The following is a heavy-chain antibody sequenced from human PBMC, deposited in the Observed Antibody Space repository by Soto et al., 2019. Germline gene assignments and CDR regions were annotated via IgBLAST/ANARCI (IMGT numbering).Heavy chain of an antibody. J-gene: IGHJ5*02. Sequence: QVHLQESGPGLVKPSETLSLNCTVSGGTMNSYYWTWIRQPAGKGLEWIGRIYSSGSTKYNPSLQSRVTMSLDTSKNQFSLRLTSVTAADTAVYYCARGQRFSDWFAPWGQGTLVTVSS. CDR3: ARGQRFSDWFAP. CDR1: GGTMNSYY. CDR2: IYSSGST. D-gene: IGHD3-3*01. V-gene: IGHV4-4*07.